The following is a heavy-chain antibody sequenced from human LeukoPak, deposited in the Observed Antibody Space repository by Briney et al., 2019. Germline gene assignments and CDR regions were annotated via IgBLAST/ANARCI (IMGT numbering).Heavy chain of an antibody. D-gene: IGHD3-10*01. CDR2: ISSSSSYI. CDR1: GFTFSSYS. J-gene: IGHJ4*02. Sequence: PGGSLRLSCAASGFTFSSYSMNWVRQAPGKGLEWVSSISSSSSYIYYADSVKGRVTISRDNAKNSLYLQMNSLRAEDTAVYYCAREGVYYYGSGSFYFDYWGQGTLVTVSS. V-gene: IGHV3-21*01. CDR3: AREGVYYYGSGSFYFDY.